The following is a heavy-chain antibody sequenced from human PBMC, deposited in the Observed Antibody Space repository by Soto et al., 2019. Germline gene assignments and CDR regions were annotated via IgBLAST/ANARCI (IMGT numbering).Heavy chain of an antibody. J-gene: IGHJ4*02. V-gene: IGHV3-66*01. Sequence: PGGSLRLSCAASGFTVSSNYMSWVRQAPGKGLEWVSVIYSGGSTYYADSVKGRFTISRDNSKNTLYLQMSSLRGDDTAVYYCTRGYSGYILRYFDFWGLGTLVTVSS. CDR1: GFTVSSNY. CDR2: IYSGGST. D-gene: IGHD5-12*01. CDR3: TRGYSGYILRYFDF.